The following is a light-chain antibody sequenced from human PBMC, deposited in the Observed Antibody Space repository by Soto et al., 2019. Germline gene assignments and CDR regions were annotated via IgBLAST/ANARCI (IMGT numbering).Light chain of an antibody. CDR1: QSLLHSNGYNY. Sequence: DIVMTQSPLSLPVTPGEPASISCRSSQSLLHSNGYNYLDWYLQKPGQSPQLLIYLGSNSASGVPKRFSGSGLGTDFTLIISRVEAEDVWVYYCMLSLPTDTFGQGTRLEIK. CDR3: MLSLPTDT. J-gene: IGKJ5*01. CDR2: LGS. V-gene: IGKV2-28*01.